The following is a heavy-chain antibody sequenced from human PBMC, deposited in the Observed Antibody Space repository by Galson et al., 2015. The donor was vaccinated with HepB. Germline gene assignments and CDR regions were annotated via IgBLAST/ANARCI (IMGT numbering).Heavy chain of an antibody. CDR3: AKDQCNSRDYFDD. V-gene: IGHV3-23*01. D-gene: IGHD2/OR15-2a*01. Sequence: SLRPSCAASGFTFSNYALTWVRQAPGKGLEWVSSLTGSGATTYYADSVKGRFTISRDNSKKTLFLQMNSLGAEDTAVYYCAKDQCNSRDYFDDWGQGTLVIVSS. J-gene: IGHJ4*02. CDR2: LTGSGATT. CDR1: GFTFSNYA.